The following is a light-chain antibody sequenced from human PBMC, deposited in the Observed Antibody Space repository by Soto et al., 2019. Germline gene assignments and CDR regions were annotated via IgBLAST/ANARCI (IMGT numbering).Light chain of an antibody. J-gene: IGLJ3*02. CDR1: SGHSNYA. CDR3: QTWGTGPWV. CDR2: VNSDGSH. V-gene: IGLV4-69*01. Sequence: QLVLTQSPSASASLGASVKLTCTLSSGHSNYAIAWHQQQPEKGPRYLMKVNSDGSHSKGDGIPDRFSGSSSGAERYLTISSLQSEDGADYYCQTWGTGPWVFGGGTQLTVL.